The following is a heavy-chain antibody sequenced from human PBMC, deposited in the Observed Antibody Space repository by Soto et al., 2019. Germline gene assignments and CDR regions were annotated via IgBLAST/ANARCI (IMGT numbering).Heavy chain of an antibody. CDR3: ARDRYCTNGVCYGI. J-gene: IGHJ4*02. V-gene: IGHV1-69*01. Sequence: QVQLVQSGAEVKKPGSSVKVSCKASVGTFSSYAISWVRQAPGQGLEWMGGIIPIFGTANYAQKFQGRVTITADESTSTAYMELSSLRSEDTAVYYCARDRYCTNGVCYGIWGQGTLVTVSS. CDR1: VGTFSSYA. D-gene: IGHD2-8*01. CDR2: IIPIFGTA.